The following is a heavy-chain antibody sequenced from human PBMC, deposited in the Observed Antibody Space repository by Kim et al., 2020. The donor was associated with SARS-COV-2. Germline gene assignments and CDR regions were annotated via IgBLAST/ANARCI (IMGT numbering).Heavy chain of an antibody. CDR1: GGTFSSYA. CDR2: IIPILGIA. Sequence: SVKVPCKASGGTFSSYAISWVRQAPGQGLEWMGRIIPILGIANYAQKFQGRVTITADKSTSTAYMELSSLRSEDTAVYYCARDLGYCSSTSCPGMDVWGQGTTVTVSS. V-gene: IGHV1-69*04. CDR3: ARDLGYCSSTSCPGMDV. D-gene: IGHD2-2*01. J-gene: IGHJ6*02.